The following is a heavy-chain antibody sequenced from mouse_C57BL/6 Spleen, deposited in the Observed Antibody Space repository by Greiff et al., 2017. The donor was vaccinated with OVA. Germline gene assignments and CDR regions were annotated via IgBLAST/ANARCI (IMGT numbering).Heavy chain of an antibody. D-gene: IGHD2-14*01. CDR3: ARSGYYRAEYYFDY. CDR2: IHPNSGST. J-gene: IGHJ2*01. CDR1: GYTFTSYW. Sequence: QVQLQQPGAELVKPGASVKLSCKASGYTFTSYWMHWVKQRPGQGLEWIGMIHPNSGSTNYNEKFKSKATLTVDKSSSTAYMQLSSLTSEDSAVYYCARSGYYRAEYYFDYWGQGTTLTVSS. V-gene: IGHV1-64*01.